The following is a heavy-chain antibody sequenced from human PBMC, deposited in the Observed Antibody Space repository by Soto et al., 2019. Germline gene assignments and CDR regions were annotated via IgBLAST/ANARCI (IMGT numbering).Heavy chain of an antibody. CDR3: AGPLECGGSCYSPFFGKTDAFDI. J-gene: IGHJ3*02. Sequence: PGGSLRLSCAASGFTFSSYSMNWVRQAPGKGLEWVTYISSSSSTIYYADSVKGRFTISRDNAKNSLYLRMNSLRAEDTAVYYCAGPLECGGSCYSPFFGKTDAFDIWGQGTMVTVSS. CDR2: ISSSSSTI. D-gene: IGHD2-15*01. V-gene: IGHV3-48*01. CDR1: GFTFSSYS.